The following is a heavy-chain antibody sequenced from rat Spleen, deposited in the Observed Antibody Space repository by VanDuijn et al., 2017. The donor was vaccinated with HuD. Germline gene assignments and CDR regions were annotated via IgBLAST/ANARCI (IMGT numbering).Heavy chain of an antibody. CDR3: TTNNIGTSNNWIAN. CDR1: GFTFSDYN. D-gene: IGHD1-5*01. Sequence: EVQLVESGGDLVQPGRSLKLSCAASGFTFSDYNMAWVRQAPTKGLEWVATIIYDGGRTYYRDSVKGRFTISRDNAKSTLYLQMDSLRSEETATYYCTTNNIGTSNNWIANWGQGTRVTVSS. J-gene: IGHJ3*01. CDR2: IIYDGGRT. V-gene: IGHV5S10*01.